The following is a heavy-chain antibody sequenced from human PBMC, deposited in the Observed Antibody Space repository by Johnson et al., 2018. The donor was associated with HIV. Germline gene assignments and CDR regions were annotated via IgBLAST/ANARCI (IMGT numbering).Heavy chain of an antibody. Sequence: QVQLVESGGGLVKPGGSLRLSCAASGFTFSSYAMHWVRQAPGKGLEWVAVISYDGSNKYYANSVKGRFTISRDNSKNTLYLQMNSLRAEDTAVYYCAREWDPRTPDAFDIWGQGTMVTVSS. CDR3: AREWDPRTPDAFDI. J-gene: IGHJ3*02. D-gene: IGHD1-26*01. V-gene: IGHV3-30-3*01. CDR2: ISYDGSNK. CDR1: GFTFSSYA.